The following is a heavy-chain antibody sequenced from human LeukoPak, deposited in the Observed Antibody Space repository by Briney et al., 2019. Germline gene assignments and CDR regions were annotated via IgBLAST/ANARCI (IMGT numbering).Heavy chain of an antibody. CDR1: GFTFRTYG. V-gene: IGHV3-30*18. J-gene: IGHJ2*01. Sequence: GGSLRLSCVVSGFTFRTYGMHWVRQAPGKGLEWVAVISDDGSRKYYADSVKGRFTISRDNSKNTLYLQMNSLRAEDTAVYYCAKEFTMILPDGLWGRGTLVTVSS. CDR2: ISDDGSRK. D-gene: IGHD3-22*01. CDR3: AKEFTMILPDGL.